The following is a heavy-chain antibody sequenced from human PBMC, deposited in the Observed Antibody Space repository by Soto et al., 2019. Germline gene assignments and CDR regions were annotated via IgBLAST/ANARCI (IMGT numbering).Heavy chain of an antibody. J-gene: IGHJ6*02. D-gene: IGHD2-2*02. CDR1: GFTFRNYA. V-gene: IGHV3-23*01. CDR2: IIGSGGST. Sequence: EVQLLESGGGLVQPGGSLRLSCAASGFTFRNYAMSWFRQAPGKGLGWVSSIIGSGGSTFYADSVKGRFTISRDNSKNTLYLQMNSLRAEDTGVYFCAKDMGRYCDSMTCYTKPYYDYYGMDVWGQGTTVTVSS. CDR3: AKDMGRYCDSMTCYTKPYYDYYGMDV.